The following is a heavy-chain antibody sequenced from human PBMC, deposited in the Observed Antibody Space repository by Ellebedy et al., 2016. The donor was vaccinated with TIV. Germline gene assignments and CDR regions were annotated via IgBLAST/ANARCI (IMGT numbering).Heavy chain of an antibody. CDR2: MSYDGSTE. V-gene: IGHV3-30-3*01. CDR3: ARDQKYTYGPPSYYFDY. Sequence: PGGSLRLSCAASGFTFSSFAMHWVRQAPGKGLEWVAVMSYDGSTEFYADSVKGRFTISRDNSKNTLYLQMNSLRAEDTAVYYCARDQKYTYGPPSYYFDYWGQGTLVTVSS. J-gene: IGHJ4*02. CDR1: GFTFSSFA. D-gene: IGHD5-18*01.